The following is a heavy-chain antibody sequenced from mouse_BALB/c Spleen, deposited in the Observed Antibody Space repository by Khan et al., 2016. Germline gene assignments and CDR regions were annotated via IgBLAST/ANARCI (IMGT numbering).Heavy chain of an antibody. V-gene: IGHV5-6-3*01. J-gene: IGHJ2*01. CDR1: GFTFSNYG. D-gene: IGHD1-1*01. CDR3: ARIYNYGSPYFDY. CDR2: INSNGGNT. Sequence: EVELVESGGGLVQPGGSLKLSCAASGFTFSNYGMSWVRQTPDKRLELVATINSNGGNTYYPDSVKGRFTISRDNSYNTLYRQLSSLKSEDTAMYYCARIYNYGSPYFDYWGQGATLTVAS.